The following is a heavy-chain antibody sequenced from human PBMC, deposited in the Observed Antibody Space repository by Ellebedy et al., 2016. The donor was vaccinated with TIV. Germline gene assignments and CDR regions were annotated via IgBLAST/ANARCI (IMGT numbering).Heavy chain of an antibody. J-gene: IGHJ4*02. D-gene: IGHD3-10*01. CDR2: INRSGST. CDR3: ARDSGSYYRFDE. V-gene: IGHV4-34*01. CDR1: GGSFSGYY. Sequence: SETLSLTXAVYGGSFSGYYWSWIRQPPGKGLEWIGEINRSGSTNYNPSLKTRATISIDTSKNQFSLKLTSVTAADTAVYYCARDSGSYYRFDEWGQGTLVTVSS.